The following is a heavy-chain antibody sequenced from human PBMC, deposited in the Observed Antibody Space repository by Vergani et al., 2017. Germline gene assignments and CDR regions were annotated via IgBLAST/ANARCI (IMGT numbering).Heavy chain of an antibody. CDR1: GFSLSTARMG. CDR3: ARILVPVDCDWLLAIRRGVNFDY. Sequence: QVTLKESGPVLVKPTETLTLTCTVSGFSLSTARMGVSWIRQPPGKALEWLAHIFSNDEKSYSTSLKSRLTISKDTSKSQVVLTMTNMDPLDTATYYCARILVPVDCDWLLAIRRGVNFDYWGQGTLVTVSS. CDR2: IFSNDEK. J-gene: IGHJ4*02. D-gene: IGHD3-9*01. V-gene: IGHV2-26*01.